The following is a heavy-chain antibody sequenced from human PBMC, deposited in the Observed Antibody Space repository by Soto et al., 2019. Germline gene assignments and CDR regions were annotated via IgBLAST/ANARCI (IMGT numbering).Heavy chain of an antibody. CDR3: GKEDGSSFDY. J-gene: IGHJ4*02. V-gene: IGHV3-23*01. Sequence: EVQLLESGGGLVQPGGSLRLSCAASGFTFSSYAMSWVRQAPGKGLEWVSAISGSGGSTYYADSVKGRFTISRDNSRNTGYVQMSSLRAEDTAVCYCGKEDGSSFDYWGQGTLVTVSS. D-gene: IGHD6-13*01. CDR1: GFTFSSYA. CDR2: ISGSGGST.